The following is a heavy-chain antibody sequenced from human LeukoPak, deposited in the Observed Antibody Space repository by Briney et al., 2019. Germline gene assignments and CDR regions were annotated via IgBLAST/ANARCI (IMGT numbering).Heavy chain of an antibody. Sequence: GGSLRLSCAASGFTFTTYWMSWVRQAPGKGLEWMANIKQDGSEKYYVDSVKGRFTISRDNAKNSLYLQMNSLRAEDTAVYYCVRDRYDVLTGYNDAFDIWGHGTLVAVSS. D-gene: IGHD3-9*01. CDR1: GFTFTTYW. CDR3: VRDRYDVLTGYNDAFDI. CDR2: IKQDGSEK. J-gene: IGHJ3*02. V-gene: IGHV3-7*01.